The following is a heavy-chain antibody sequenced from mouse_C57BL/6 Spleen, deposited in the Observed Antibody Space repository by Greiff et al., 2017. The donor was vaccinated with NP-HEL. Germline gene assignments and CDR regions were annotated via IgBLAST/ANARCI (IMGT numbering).Heavy chain of an antibody. CDR3: ARAYFDY. J-gene: IGHJ2*01. Sequence: EVQRVESGPELVKPGASVKIPCKASGYTFTDYNMDWVKQSHGKSLEWIGDINPNNGGTIYNQKFKGKATLTVDKSSSTAYMELRSLTSEDTAVYYCARAYFDYWGQGTTLTVSS. V-gene: IGHV1-18*01. CDR1: GYTFTDYN. CDR2: INPNNGGT.